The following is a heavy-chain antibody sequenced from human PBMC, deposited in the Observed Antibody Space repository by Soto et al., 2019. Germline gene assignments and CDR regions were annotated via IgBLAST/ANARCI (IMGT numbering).Heavy chain of an antibody. Sequence: GGSLRLSCAPSGFIFSGYWIHWVRQAPGKGLVWVSRINSDGSSTSYADSVKGRFTIPRDNANDTLYLPMNSLRAEDTAGYSRARSVERINDPALWSSLNNFSPRDKGSLVT. CDR1: GFIFSGYW. D-gene: IGHD1-1*01. J-gene: IGHJ5*02. CDR3: ARSVERINDPALWSSLNNFSP. CDR2: INSDGSST. V-gene: IGHV3-74*01.